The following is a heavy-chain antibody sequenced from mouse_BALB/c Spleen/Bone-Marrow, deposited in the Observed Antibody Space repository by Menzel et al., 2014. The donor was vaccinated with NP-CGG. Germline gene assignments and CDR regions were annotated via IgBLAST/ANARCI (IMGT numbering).Heavy chain of an antibody. V-gene: IGHV4-1*02. CDR2: INPDSSTI. J-gene: IGHJ3*01. Sequence: EVKLVESGGGLVQPGGSLKLSCAASGFDFSRYWMSWVRRAPGKGLEWIGEINPDSSTINYTPSLRDKFIISRDNAKNTLYLQMSKVRSEDTALYYCARLGYYGGFAYWGQGTLVTVSA. D-gene: IGHD2-3*01. CDR3: ARLGYYGGFAY. CDR1: GFDFSRYW.